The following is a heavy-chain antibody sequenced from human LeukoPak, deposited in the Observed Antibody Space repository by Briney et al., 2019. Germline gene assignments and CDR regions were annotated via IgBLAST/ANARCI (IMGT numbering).Heavy chain of an antibody. V-gene: IGHV3-33*01. D-gene: IGHD2-2*01. CDR3: ARGVPAAMAVDY. CDR2: IWYDGSNK. J-gene: IGHJ4*02. CDR1: GLTFSSYV. Sequence: GRSLRLSCAASGLTFSSYVMHWVRQAPGKGLEWVAVIWYDGSNKYYADSVKGRFTISRDNSKNTLYLQMNSLRAEDTAVYYCARGVPAAMAVDYWGQGTLVTVSS.